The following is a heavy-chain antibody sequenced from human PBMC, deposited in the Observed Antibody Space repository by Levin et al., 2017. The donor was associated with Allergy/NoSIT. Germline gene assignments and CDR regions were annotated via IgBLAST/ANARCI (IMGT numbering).Heavy chain of an antibody. CDR2: ISGSGGST. CDR3: AKDGPNSSWTPPHAFDS. J-gene: IGHJ3*02. CDR1: GFTFSSYA. V-gene: IGHV3-23*01. D-gene: IGHD6-13*01. Sequence: GGSLRLSCAASGFTFSSYAMSWVRQAPGKGLEWVSAISGSGGSTYYADSVKGRFTISRDNSKNTLYLQMNSLRAEDTAVYYCAKDGPNSSWTPPHAFDSWGQGTMVTVSS.